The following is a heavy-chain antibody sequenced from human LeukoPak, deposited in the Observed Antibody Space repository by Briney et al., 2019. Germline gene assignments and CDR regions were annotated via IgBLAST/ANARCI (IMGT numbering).Heavy chain of an antibody. CDR3: ARRAMVHNIGDY. Sequence: GGSLRLSCAASGFTFSSYGMSWVRQAPGKGLEWVSAISGSGGSTYYADSVKGRFTISRDNSKNTLYLQMNSLRAEDTAVYYCARRAMVHNIGDYWGQGTLVTVSS. V-gene: IGHV3-23*01. J-gene: IGHJ4*02. CDR1: GFTFSSYG. CDR2: ISGSGGST. D-gene: IGHD3-10*01.